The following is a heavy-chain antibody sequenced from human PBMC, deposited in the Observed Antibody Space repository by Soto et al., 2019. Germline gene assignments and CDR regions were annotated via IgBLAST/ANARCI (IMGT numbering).Heavy chain of an antibody. CDR1: GVSLTTNGVG. V-gene: IGHV2-5*02. CDR2: IYWDDDK. D-gene: IGHD6-13*01. Sequence: QITLRESGPPVLKSTETLTLTCTFSGVSLTTNGVGVGWIRQSPGRAPEWLAIIYWDDDKRYSPSLQNRLTITKDAPKKQVVLRLTYMDPVDTATYFCVHRRRRTGSWSTGDFDYWCQGTPVTVFS. J-gene: IGHJ4*02. CDR3: VHRRRRTGSWSTGDFDY.